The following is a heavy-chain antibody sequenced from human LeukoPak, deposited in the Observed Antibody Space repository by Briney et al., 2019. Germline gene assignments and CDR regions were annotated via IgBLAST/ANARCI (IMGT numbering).Heavy chain of an antibody. V-gene: IGHV1-24*01. CDR2: FDPEDGET. J-gene: IGHJ3*02. CDR1: GGTFSSYA. Sequence: GASVKVSCKASGGTFSSYAISWVRQAPGKGLEWMGGFDPEDGETIYAQKFRGRVTMTEDTSTDTAYMELSSLRSEDTAVYYCATIQWLFLAFDIWGQGTMVTVSP. CDR3: ATIQWLFLAFDI. D-gene: IGHD6-19*01.